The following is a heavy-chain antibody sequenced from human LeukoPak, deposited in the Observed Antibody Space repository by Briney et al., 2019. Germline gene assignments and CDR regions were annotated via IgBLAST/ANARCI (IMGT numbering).Heavy chain of an antibody. CDR3: ARDPRAYCGGDCYPFHDAFDI. CDR2: ISAYNGNT. D-gene: IGHD2-21*02. CDR1: GYTFTSYG. J-gene: IGHJ3*02. V-gene: IGHV1-18*01. Sequence: ASVKVSCKASGYTFTSYGISWVRQAPGQGLEWMGWISAYNGNTNYAQKLQGRVTMTTDTSTSTAYMELRSLRSDDTAVYYCARDPRAYCGGDCYPFHDAFDIWAKGQWSPSLQ.